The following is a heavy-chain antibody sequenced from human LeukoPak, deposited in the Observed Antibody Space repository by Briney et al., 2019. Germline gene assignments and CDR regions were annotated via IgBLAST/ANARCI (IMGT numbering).Heavy chain of an antibody. J-gene: IGHJ2*01. CDR2: ISGSGGST. CDR1: GFTFSSYA. CDR3: AKDRRIAVAGTRSWYFDL. D-gene: IGHD6-19*01. Sequence: PGGSLRLSCAASGFTFSSYAMSWVRQAPGTGLEWVSAISGSGGSTYYADSVKGRFTISRDNSKNTLYLQMNSLRAEDTAVYYCAKDRRIAVAGTRSWYFDLWGRGTLVTVSS. V-gene: IGHV3-23*01.